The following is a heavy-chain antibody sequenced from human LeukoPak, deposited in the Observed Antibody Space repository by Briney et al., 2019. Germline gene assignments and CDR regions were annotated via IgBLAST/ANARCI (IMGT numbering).Heavy chain of an antibody. Sequence: TSETLSVTCAVYGGSFSGYYWSWIRQPPGKGLEWIGEINHSGSTNYNPSLKSRVTISVDTSKNQFSLKLSSVTAADTAVYYCARDGSSGYYSPARAHFDYWGQGTLVTVSS. CDR1: GGSFSGYY. CDR2: INHSGST. V-gene: IGHV4-34*01. J-gene: IGHJ4*02. CDR3: ARDGSSGYYSPARAHFDY. D-gene: IGHD3-22*01.